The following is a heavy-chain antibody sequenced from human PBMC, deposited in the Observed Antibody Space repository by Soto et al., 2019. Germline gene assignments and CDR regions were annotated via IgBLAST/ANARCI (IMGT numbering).Heavy chain of an antibody. J-gene: IGHJ3*01. CDR3: GGSWT. Sequence: EVQVLESGGDLVQPGGSLRLSCAASGFTIRNYAMSWVRQAPGKALEWVSGISGSSDRTYYADSVKGRFTISKDTSSNTLEQRMNSRRSEDTADYHCGGSWTWGQGTMVTVSS. CDR2: ISGSSDRT. D-gene: IGHD3-16*01. CDR1: GFTIRNYA. V-gene: IGHV3-23*01.